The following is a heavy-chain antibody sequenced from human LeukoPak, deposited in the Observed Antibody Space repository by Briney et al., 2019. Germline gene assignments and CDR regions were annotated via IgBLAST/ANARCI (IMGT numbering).Heavy chain of an antibody. Sequence: VKVSCKASGYTFTSYYMHWVRQAPGQGLEWMGGIIPIFGTANYAQKFQGRVTITADESTSTAYMELSSLRSEDTAVYYCARAGYSSGWYAYYYGMDVWGQGTTVTVSS. CDR2: IIPIFGTA. V-gene: IGHV1-69*13. CDR1: GYTFTSYY. CDR3: ARAGYSSGWYAYYYGMDV. D-gene: IGHD6-19*01. J-gene: IGHJ6*02.